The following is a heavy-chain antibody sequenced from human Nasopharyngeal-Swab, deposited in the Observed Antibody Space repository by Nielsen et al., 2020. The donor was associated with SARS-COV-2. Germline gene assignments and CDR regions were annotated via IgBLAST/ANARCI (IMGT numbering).Heavy chain of an antibody. Sequence: LRLSCTVSGGSFSSAGYFWTWMRQHPGKGLEWLGYIYYSGSTYYNPSLKSRVTISVDTSKNHFSLKLSSVTAADTAVYFCARSMYCSSTSCRYYFDYWGQGTLVTVSS. D-gene: IGHD2-2*01. CDR2: IYYSGST. CDR1: GGSFSSAGYF. V-gene: IGHV4-31*03. CDR3: ARSMYCSSTSCRYYFDY. J-gene: IGHJ4*02.